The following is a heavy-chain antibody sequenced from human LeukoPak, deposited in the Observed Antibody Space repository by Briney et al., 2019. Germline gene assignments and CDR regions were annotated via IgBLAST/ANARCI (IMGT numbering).Heavy chain of an antibody. CDR1: GGSISSSSYY. J-gene: IGHJ5*02. V-gene: IGHV4-39*07. CDR2: IYYSGST. D-gene: IGHD6-13*01. CDR3: ARDGYSSSRKKNWFDP. Sequence: SETLSLTCTVSGGSISSSSYYWGWIRQPPGKGLEWIGSIYYSGSTYYNPSLKSRVTISVDTSKNQFSLKLSSVTAADTAVYYCARDGYSSSRKKNWFDPWGQGTLVTVSS.